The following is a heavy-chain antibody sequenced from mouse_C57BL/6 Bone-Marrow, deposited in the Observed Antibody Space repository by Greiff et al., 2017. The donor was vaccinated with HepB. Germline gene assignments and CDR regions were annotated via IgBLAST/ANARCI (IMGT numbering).Heavy chain of an antibody. Sequence: VQLQQSGPELVKPGASVKISCKASGYTFTDYYMNWVKQSHGKSLEWIGDINPNNGGTSYNQKFKGKATLTVDKSSSTAYMELRSLTSEDSAVYYCASGVVTTAYWGQGTLVTVSA. D-gene: IGHD2-2*01. V-gene: IGHV1-26*01. CDR2: INPNNGGT. CDR1: GYTFTDYY. CDR3: ASGVVTTAY. J-gene: IGHJ3*01.